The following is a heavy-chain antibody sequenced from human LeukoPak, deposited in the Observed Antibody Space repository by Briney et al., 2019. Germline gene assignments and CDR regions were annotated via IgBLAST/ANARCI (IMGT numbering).Heavy chain of an antibody. CDR2: INPKNGGA. V-gene: IGHV1-2*07. CDR1: GYTFTGHY. CDR3: ARASFWESPINWFDP. Sequence: ASVKVSCKTSGYTFTGHYIHWVRQAPGQGLEWMGWINPKNGGANYAPRFQGRVTMTRDRSISTVYMEVTRLTSDDTAVYYCARASFWESPINWFDPWGQGTLVTVSS. J-gene: IGHJ5*02. D-gene: IGHD3-3*01.